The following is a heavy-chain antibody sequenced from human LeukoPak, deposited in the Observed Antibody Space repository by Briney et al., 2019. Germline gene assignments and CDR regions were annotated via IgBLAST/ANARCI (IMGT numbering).Heavy chain of an antibody. D-gene: IGHD3-22*01. J-gene: IGHJ4*02. CDR1: GFTFSTYV. Sequence: GRSLRLSCAASGFTFSTYVMHWVHQAPGKGLEWVAGIWHDGSKEYYADSVKGRFTISRENSKNILHMQMNSLRADDTALYYCAKGLGSGYSPFDFWGQGTLVTVSS. CDR3: AKGLGSGYSPFDF. V-gene: IGHV3-33*06. CDR2: IWHDGSKE.